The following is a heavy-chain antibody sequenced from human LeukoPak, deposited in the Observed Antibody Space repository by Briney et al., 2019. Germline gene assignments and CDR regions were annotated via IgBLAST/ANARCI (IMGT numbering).Heavy chain of an antibody. Sequence: GGSPRLSCAASGFTFTTSAMSWVRQAPGKGLEWVSSFGTSGASYYADSVKGRFTISRDNSKNTLYLQMNNLRAEDTAVYYCANSVLRYFDRGAFDIWGQGTMVTVSS. J-gene: IGHJ3*02. CDR3: ANSVLRYFDRGAFDI. V-gene: IGHV3-23*01. CDR2: FGTSGAS. CDR1: GFTFTTSA. D-gene: IGHD3-9*01.